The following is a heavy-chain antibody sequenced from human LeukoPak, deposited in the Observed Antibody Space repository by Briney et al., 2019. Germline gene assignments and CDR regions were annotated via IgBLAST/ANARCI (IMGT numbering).Heavy chain of an antibody. CDR3: AKVKATGGGAFDI. D-gene: IGHD1-14*01. Sequence: PGGSLRLSCAASGFTFSSYSMTWVRQAPGKGREWVSSISSSGTSIYYADSVRGRFTISRDNAKDSLYLQMNSLRAEDTAVYYCAKVKATGGGAFDIWGQGATVTVSS. J-gene: IGHJ3*02. CDR1: GFTFSSYS. V-gene: IGHV3-21*01. CDR2: ISSSGTSI.